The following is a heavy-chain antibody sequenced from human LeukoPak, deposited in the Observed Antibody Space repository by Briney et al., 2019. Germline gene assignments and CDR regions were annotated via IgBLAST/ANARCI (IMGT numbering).Heavy chain of an antibody. CDR2: IYSGGST. Sequence: PGGSLRLSCAASGFTFSTYGMNWVRQAPGKGLEWVSVIYSGGSTYYADSVKGRFTISRDNSKNTLYLQMNSLRAEDTAVYYCASSVTTYSYFDYWGQGTLVTVSS. D-gene: IGHD4-17*01. CDR1: GFTFSTYG. V-gene: IGHV3-66*01. J-gene: IGHJ4*02. CDR3: ASSVTTYSYFDY.